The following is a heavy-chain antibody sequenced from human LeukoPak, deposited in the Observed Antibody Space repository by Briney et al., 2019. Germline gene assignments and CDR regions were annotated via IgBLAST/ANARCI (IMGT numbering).Heavy chain of an antibody. D-gene: IGHD2-2*01. J-gene: IGHJ4*02. CDR2: ISSSSSYI. V-gene: IGHV3-21*01. CDR1: GFTFSSYS. Sequence: GGSLRLSCAASGFTFSSYSMNWVRQAPGKGLEWVSSISSSSSYIYYADSVKGRFTISRDNAKNSLYLQMNSLRAEDTAVYYCASHGSSTSCKDDYWGQGTLVTVSS. CDR3: ASHGSSTSCKDDY.